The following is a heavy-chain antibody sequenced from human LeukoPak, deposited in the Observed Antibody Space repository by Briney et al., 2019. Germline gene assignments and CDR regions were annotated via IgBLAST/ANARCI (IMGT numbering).Heavy chain of an antibody. J-gene: IGHJ6*02. CDR1: GYTFTSYA. CDR3: ARGSWSMIVVVITGMDV. Sequence: ASVKVSCKASGYTFTSYAMHWVRQAPGQGLEWMGIINPSGGSTSYAQKFQGRVTMTRDTSTSTVYMELSSLRSEDTAVYYCARGSWSMIVVVITGMDVWGQGTTVTVSS. D-gene: IGHD3-22*01. CDR2: INPSGGST. V-gene: IGHV1-46*01.